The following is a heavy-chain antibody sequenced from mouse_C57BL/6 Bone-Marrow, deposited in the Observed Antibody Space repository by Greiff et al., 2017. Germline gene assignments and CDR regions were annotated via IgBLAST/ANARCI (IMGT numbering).Heavy chain of an antibody. CDR2: IWGDGGT. D-gene: IGHD2-5*01. Sequence: VKLMESGPGLVAPSPCLSITCTVSGFSLTSYGVSWVRQPPGKGLEWLGVIWGDGGTNCYSALISSLSTSTDNSTSQVFLILNSLQTDDTATCYCAKKDSNFFAYWGQGTLVTVSA. CDR1: GFSLTSYG. J-gene: IGHJ3*01. V-gene: IGHV2-3*01. CDR3: AKKDSNFFAY.